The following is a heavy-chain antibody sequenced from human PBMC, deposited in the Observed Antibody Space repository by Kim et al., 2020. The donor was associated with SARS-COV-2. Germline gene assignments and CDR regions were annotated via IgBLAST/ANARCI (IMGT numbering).Heavy chain of an antibody. CDR1: GGSFSGYD. J-gene: IGHJ5*02. CDR3: ARGGMIAVPGKGWFDP. Sequence: SETLSLTCAVYGGSFSGYDWSWIRQPPGKGLEWIGEINHSGSNNYNFPIKRRGTISVDPSNNQITLKLSSVTAADTAVYSCARGGMIAVPGKGWFDPWGQGTLVTVSS. V-gene: IGHV4-34*01. D-gene: IGHD6-13*01. CDR2: INHSGSN.